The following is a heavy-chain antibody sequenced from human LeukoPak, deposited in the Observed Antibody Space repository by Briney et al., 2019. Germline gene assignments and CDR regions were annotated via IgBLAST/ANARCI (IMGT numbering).Heavy chain of an antibody. CDR3: ARRGGTNSRYDILTGYYRYYFDY. J-gene: IGHJ4*02. CDR2: ISSSSGYI. Sequence: PGGSLRLSCAASGFTFSSYSMNWVRQAPGKGLEWVSSISSSSGYIYYADSVKGRFTISRDNAKNSLYLQMNSLRAEDTAVYYCARRGGTNSRYDILTGYYRYYFDYWGQGTLVTVSS. CDR1: GFTFSSYS. V-gene: IGHV3-21*01. D-gene: IGHD3-9*01.